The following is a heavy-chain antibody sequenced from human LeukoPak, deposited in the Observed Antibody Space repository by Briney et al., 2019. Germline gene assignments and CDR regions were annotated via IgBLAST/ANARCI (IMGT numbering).Heavy chain of an antibody. Sequence: PGGSLRLSCAASGFSFSDYYMIWIRQAPGKGMEWVSYISSSGSTINYADSVKGRFTISRDNAKNSLYLQGNSLRADDTAVYYCARAKKYLYGSGSFGFDYWGQGTLVTVSS. D-gene: IGHD3-10*01. CDR1: GFSFSDYY. V-gene: IGHV3-11*01. CDR3: ARAKKYLYGSGSFGFDY. CDR2: ISSSGSTI. J-gene: IGHJ4*02.